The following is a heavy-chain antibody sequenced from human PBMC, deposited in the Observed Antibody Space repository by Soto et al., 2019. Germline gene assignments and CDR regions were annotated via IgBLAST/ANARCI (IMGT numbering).Heavy chain of an antibody. Sequence: ASVKVSCKVSGYTLTELSMHWVRQAPGKGLEWMGGFDPEDGETIYAQKFQGRVTMTEDTSTDTAYMELSSLRSEDTAVYYCATGVLLWFGESKNWFDPWGQGTRVTVSS. J-gene: IGHJ5*02. CDR3: ATGVLLWFGESKNWFDP. D-gene: IGHD3-10*01. V-gene: IGHV1-24*01. CDR1: GYTLTELS. CDR2: FDPEDGET.